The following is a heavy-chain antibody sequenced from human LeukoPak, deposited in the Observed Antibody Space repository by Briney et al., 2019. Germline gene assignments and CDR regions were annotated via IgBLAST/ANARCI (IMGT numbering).Heavy chain of an antibody. CDR1: GGSISSSSYY. V-gene: IGHV4-39*01. CDR2: IYYSGST. CDR3: ARHEGKYYYDSSGYSFDY. D-gene: IGHD3-22*01. J-gene: IGHJ4*02. Sequence: LETLSLTCTVSGGSISSSSYYWGWIRQPPGKGLEWIGSIYYSGSTYYDPSLKSRVTISVDTSKNQFSLKLSSVTAADTAVYYCARHEGKYYYDSSGYSFDYWGQGTLVTVSS.